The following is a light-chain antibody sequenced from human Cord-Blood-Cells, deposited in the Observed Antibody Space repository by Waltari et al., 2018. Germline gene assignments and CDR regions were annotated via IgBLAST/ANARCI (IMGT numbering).Light chain of an antibody. V-gene: IGLV2-14*01. Sequence: QSALTQPASVSGSPGQSITISCTGTSSDVGGYNYVSWYQQHPGKAPKLMFYDVSKRPSGVSNRFSGSKSGNTASLTISGLQAEDVADYYCSSYTSSSTWVFGGGTKLTVL. CDR1: SSDVGGYNY. J-gene: IGLJ3*02. CDR3: SSYTSSSTWV. CDR2: DVS.